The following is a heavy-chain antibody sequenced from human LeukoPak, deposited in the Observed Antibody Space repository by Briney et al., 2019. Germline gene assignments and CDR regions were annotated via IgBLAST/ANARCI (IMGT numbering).Heavy chain of an antibody. Sequence: ASVKVSCKASGGTFSSYAMSWVRQAPGQGLEWMGWISAYNGNTNYAQKLQGRVTMTTDTSTSTAYMELRSLRSDDTAVYYCARVGDFWSGYKPPDYWGQGTLVTVSS. CDR1: GGTFSSYA. CDR2: ISAYNGNT. J-gene: IGHJ4*02. V-gene: IGHV1-18*01. CDR3: ARVGDFWSGYKPPDY. D-gene: IGHD3-3*01.